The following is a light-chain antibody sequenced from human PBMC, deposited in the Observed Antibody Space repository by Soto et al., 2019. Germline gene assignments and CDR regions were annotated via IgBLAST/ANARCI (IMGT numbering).Light chain of an antibody. Sequence: EIVLTQSPGTLSLSPGERATLSCRASQSVSANYLAWYQQKPGQAPRLLIYGASSRATCIPDRFSGSGSGTDFTLTISRLAPADFEVYFCQQHGSSPFTFGPGTKVDI. J-gene: IGKJ3*01. CDR2: GAS. CDR1: QSVSANY. CDR3: QQHGSSPFT. V-gene: IGKV3-20*01.